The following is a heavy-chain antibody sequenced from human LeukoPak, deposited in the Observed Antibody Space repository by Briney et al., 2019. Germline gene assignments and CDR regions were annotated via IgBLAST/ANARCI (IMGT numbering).Heavy chain of an antibody. J-gene: IGHJ5*02. D-gene: IGHD6-6*01. CDR3: ARGVGANIAARLPPSWFDP. CDR2: ISAYNGNT. Sequence: ASVKVSCKASGYTFTSYGISWVRQAPGQGLEWMGWISAYNGNTNYAQKLQGRVTMTTDTSTSTAYMELRSLRSDDTAVYYCARGVGANIAARLPPSWFDPWGQGTLVTVSS. V-gene: IGHV1-18*01. CDR1: GYTFTSYG.